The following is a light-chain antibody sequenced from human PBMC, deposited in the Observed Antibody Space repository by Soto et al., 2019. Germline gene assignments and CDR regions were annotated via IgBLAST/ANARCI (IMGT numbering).Light chain of an antibody. V-gene: IGKV2-28*01. CDR2: LGS. CDR3: MQALQAPWT. Sequence: DIVMTQSPLSLPVAPGEPASISCRSSQSLLHSNGYNYLDWYLQKPGQSPQLLIYLGSNRASGVPDRFSGSGSGTDFTLKINSVEAEDVGVYYCMQALQAPWTFGQGTKVDIK. CDR1: QSLLHSNGYNY. J-gene: IGKJ1*01.